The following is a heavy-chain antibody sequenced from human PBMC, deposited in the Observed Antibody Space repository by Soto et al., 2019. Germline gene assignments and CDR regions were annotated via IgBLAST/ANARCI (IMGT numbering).Heavy chain of an antibody. J-gene: IGHJ6*02. CDR3: AKDITLGVIISSLYYYYGMDV. V-gene: IGHV3-13*01. Sequence: PGGSLRLSCAASGFTFSSYDMHWVRQATGKGLEWVSAIGTAGDTYYPGSVKGRFTISRDNAKNSLYLQMNSLRAEDTALYYCAKDITLGVIISSLYYYYGMDVWGQGATVTVSS. CDR1: GFTFSSYD. CDR2: IGTAGDT. D-gene: IGHD3-10*01.